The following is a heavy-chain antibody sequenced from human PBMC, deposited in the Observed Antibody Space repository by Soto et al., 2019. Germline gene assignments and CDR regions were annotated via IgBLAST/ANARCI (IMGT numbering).Heavy chain of an antibody. CDR2: IKQDGSEK. V-gene: IGHV3-7*05. J-gene: IGHJ4*02. CDR1: GFSFTNAW. CDR3: ARGAI. Sequence: PGGSLRLSCAASGFSFTNAWMNWLRQAPGKGLEWVANIKQDGSEKSYVDSVRGRFTISRDNAKNSLYLEMNSLRAEDTAVYHCARGAIWGQGTLVTVSS.